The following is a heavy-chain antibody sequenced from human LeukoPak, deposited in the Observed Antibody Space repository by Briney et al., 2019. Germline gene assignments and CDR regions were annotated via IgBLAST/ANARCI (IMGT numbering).Heavy chain of an antibody. CDR1: GGSISSYY. D-gene: IGHD3-22*01. CDR3: ARDEGRRGYFNFDY. Sequence: PSVTLSLTCTVSGGSISSYYWSWLRQPPGKGLEWIGYIYYSGRTNYNPSLKSRVTISVDTSKNQCSLKLSSVTAADTAVYYCARDEGRRGYFNFDYWGQGTLVTVST. CDR2: IYYSGRT. J-gene: IGHJ4*02. V-gene: IGHV4-59*01.